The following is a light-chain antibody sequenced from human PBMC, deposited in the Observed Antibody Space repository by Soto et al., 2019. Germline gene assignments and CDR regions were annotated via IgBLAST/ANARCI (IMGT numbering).Light chain of an antibody. CDR1: SSNIGAGYD. CDR3: QSSDSSLSVV. J-gene: IGLJ2*01. Sequence: QSVLTQPPSVSGAPGQRVTISCTGSSSNIGAGYDVHWYQQLPGTAPKLLIYGNSHRPSGVPDRFSGSKSGTSASLAITGLQAEDEADYYCQSSDSSLSVVFGGGTKVTVL. CDR2: GNS. V-gene: IGLV1-40*01.